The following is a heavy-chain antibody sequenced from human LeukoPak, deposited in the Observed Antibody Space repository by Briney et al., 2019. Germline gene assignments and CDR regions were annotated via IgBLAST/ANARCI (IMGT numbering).Heavy chain of an antibody. Sequence: AGGSLRPSCAASGFTFSSYAMSWVRQAPGKGLEWVSAISGSGGSTYYADSVKGRFTISRDNSKNTLYLQMNSLRAEDTAVYYCARGIIVAAGVDNWGQGTLVTVSS. J-gene: IGHJ4*02. D-gene: IGHD1-26*01. CDR2: ISGSGGST. V-gene: IGHV3-23*01. CDR3: ARGIIVAAGVDN. CDR1: GFTFSSYA.